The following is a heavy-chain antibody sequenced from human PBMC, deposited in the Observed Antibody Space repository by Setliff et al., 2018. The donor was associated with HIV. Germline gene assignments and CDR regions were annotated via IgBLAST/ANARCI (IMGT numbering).Heavy chain of an antibody. D-gene: IGHD3-3*01. J-gene: IGHJ4*02. CDR1: GFTFNSHS. CDR2: ISSGGNNI. Sequence: GGSLRLSCAASGFTFNSHSMNWVRQSPGKVLEWVSSISSGGNNIYYADSVKGRFTLSRDNAKNSLYLQMNSLSVEDTAVYYCTRESGYSDYWGQGTLVTVSS. V-gene: IGHV3-21*01. CDR3: TRESGYSDY.